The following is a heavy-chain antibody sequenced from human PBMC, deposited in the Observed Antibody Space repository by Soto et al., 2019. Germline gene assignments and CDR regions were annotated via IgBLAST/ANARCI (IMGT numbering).Heavy chain of an antibody. J-gene: IGHJ6*03. V-gene: IGHV4-59*01. CDR1: GGSISSYY. CDR2: IYYSGST. Sequence: QVQLQESGPGLVKPSETLSLTCTVSGGSISSYYWSWIRQPPGKGLEWIGYIYYSGSTNYNPSLKSRVTISVDTSKNQFSLKLSSVTAAETSAYYYASCYSSSRHYDYYYMDVWGQGTTVTVSS. D-gene: IGHD6-13*01. CDR3: ASCYSSSRHYDYYYMDV.